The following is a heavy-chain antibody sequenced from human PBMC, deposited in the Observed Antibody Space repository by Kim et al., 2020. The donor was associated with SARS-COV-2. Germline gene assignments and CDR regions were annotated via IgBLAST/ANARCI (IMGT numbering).Heavy chain of an antibody. D-gene: IGHD1-1*01. CDR3: ANDPGIGYFYYFMDV. V-gene: IGHV3-43*01. J-gene: IGHJ6*02. Sequence: ADSVRGRFTTSRDNSKNSLFLQMNSLRSEDTALYYCANDPGIGYFYYFMDVWGPGATVTVSS.